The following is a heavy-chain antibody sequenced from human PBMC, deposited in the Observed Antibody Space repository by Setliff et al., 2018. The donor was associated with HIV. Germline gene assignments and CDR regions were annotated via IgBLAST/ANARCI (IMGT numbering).Heavy chain of an antibody. CDR1: GYTFTSYD. Sequence: GASVKVSCKASGYTFTSYDINWVRQATGQGLEWMGRIIPIFGTANYAQKFQGRVTIIADESTSTAYMELSSLRSEDTAVYYCALKGAYDILTGFPNWGQGTLVTVSS. CDR3: ALKGAYDILTGFPN. D-gene: IGHD3-9*01. CDR2: IIPIFGTA. V-gene: IGHV1-69*13. J-gene: IGHJ4*02.